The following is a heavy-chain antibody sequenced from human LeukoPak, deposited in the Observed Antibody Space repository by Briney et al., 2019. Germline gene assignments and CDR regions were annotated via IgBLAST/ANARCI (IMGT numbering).Heavy chain of an antibody. D-gene: IGHD2-8*01. CDR2: MNQDGSEQ. CDR3: SGGQGCAY. J-gene: IGHJ4*02. V-gene: IGHV3-7*04. Sequence: PGGSLRLSCAASGFDFDNYWMTWVRQAPGKGLEWVANMNQDGSEQYYVDSVKGRFTISRDNGKKSLYLQMNSLRAEDTAVYYCSGGQGCAYWGQGTLVTVSS. CDR1: GFDFDNYW.